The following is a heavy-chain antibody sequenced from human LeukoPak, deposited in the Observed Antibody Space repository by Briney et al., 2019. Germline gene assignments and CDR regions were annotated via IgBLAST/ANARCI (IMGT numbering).Heavy chain of an antibody. V-gene: IGHV3-21*01. J-gene: IGHJ3*02. CDR1: GFTFSSYS. CDR3: ARDSTTENAFDI. D-gene: IGHD1-26*01. Sequence: GGSLRLSCAASGFTFSSYSMNWVRQAPGKGLEWASSISSSSSYIYYADSVKGRFTISRDNAKNSLYLQMNSLRAEDTAVCYCARDSTTENAFDIWGQGTMVTVSS. CDR2: ISSSSSYI.